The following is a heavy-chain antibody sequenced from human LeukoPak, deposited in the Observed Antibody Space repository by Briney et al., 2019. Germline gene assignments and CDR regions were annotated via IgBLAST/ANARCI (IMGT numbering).Heavy chain of an antibody. V-gene: IGHV4-34*01. CDR3: ARQTRGYSGYEPYYYYYMDV. D-gene: IGHD5-12*01. CDR1: GESFSAYY. CDR2: INHSGST. J-gene: IGHJ6*03. Sequence: SETLSLTCAVYGESFSAYYWSWIRQPPGKGLEWIGEINHSGSTSYNPSLKSRVTISVDTSKNQFSLKLSSVTAADTAVYYCARQTRGYSGYEPYYYYYMDVWGKGTTVTVSS.